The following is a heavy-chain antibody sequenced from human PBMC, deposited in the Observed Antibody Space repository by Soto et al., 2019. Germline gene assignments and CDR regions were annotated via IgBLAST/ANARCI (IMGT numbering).Heavy chain of an antibody. CDR3: ASTVDI. Sequence: QVQLVESGGGVVQPGRSLRLSCAASGFTFSSYAMHWVRQAPGKGLEWVAVISYDGSNKYYADSVKGRFTISRDNSKNTLYLQMNSLRAEDTAVYYCASTVDIRGHGKLLTVYS. J-gene: IGHJ3*02. CDR1: GFTFSSYA. V-gene: IGHV3-30-3*01. CDR2: ISYDGSNK.